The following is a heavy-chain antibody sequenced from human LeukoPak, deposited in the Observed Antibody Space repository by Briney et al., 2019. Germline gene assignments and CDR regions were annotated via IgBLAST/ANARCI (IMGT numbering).Heavy chain of an antibody. CDR1: GGSISSYY. CDR3: ARHDLVAGDFDY. Sequence: PSETLSLTCTVSGGSISSYYWSWIRQPPGKGLEWIGYIYYSGSTNYNPSLKSRVTISVDTSKNQFSLKLSSVTAADTAVYYCARHDLVAGDFDYWGQGTLVTVSS. V-gene: IGHV4-59*08. J-gene: IGHJ4*02. CDR2: IYYSGST. D-gene: IGHD6-19*01.